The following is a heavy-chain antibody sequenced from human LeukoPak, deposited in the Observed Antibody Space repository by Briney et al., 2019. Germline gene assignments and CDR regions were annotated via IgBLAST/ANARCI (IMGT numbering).Heavy chain of an antibody. CDR2: TYYSGIT. J-gene: IGHJ4*02. V-gene: IGHV4-39*01. Sequence: SETLSLTCTVSGGSISSSIYSWGWIRQPPGKRLEWIGRTYYSGITYYNPSLKSRVTISADTSKNQFSLKLSSVTAADTAVYFCATFSTNWYSDYWGQGTLVTVSS. CDR3: ATFSTNWYSDY. D-gene: IGHD6-13*01. CDR1: GGSISSSIYS.